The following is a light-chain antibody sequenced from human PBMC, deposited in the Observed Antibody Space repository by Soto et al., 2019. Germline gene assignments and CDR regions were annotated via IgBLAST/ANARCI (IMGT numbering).Light chain of an antibody. CDR3: SSYSSSSTLYV. CDR1: SSDVGAYGY. Sequence: QSALTQPASVSGSPGQSITISCSGTSSDVGAYGYVSWYQQHPCKAPQLMIYEVTNRPSGISYRSPGSKCGNTASLTISGLQAEDEADYYCSSYSSSSTLYVFGTGTKVTVL. J-gene: IGLJ1*01. V-gene: IGLV2-14*01. CDR2: EVT.